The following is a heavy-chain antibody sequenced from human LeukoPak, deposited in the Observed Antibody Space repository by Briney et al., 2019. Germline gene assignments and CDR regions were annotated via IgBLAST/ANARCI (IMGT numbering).Heavy chain of an antibody. V-gene: IGHV3-21*01. CDR2: ISSSSSYI. CDR3: ARVGQQLVRYYFDY. D-gene: IGHD6-13*01. J-gene: IGHJ4*02. CDR1: GFTFSSYS. Sequence: PGGSLRLSCAASGFTFSSYSMNWVRQAPGKGLEWVSSISSSSSYIYYADSVEGRFTISRDNAKNSLYLQMNSLRAEDTAVYYCARVGQQLVRYYFDYWGQGTLVTVSS.